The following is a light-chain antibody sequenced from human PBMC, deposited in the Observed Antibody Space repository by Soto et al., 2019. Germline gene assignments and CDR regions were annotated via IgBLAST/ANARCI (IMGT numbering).Light chain of an antibody. J-gene: IGKJ4*01. Sequence: EVVMTQSPATLSVSPGERATLSCRASQSVSTKLAWYQQKPGQAPRLLIYDTSTRATAIPARFSGSGSGTEFTLTISSLQSEDFAVYYCQQYNDWRPLTFGGGTKVELK. CDR1: QSVSTK. V-gene: IGKV3-15*01. CDR2: DTS. CDR3: QQYNDWRPLT.